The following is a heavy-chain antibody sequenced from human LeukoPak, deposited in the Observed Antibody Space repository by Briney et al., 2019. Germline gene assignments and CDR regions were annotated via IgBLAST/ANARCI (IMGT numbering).Heavy chain of an antibody. J-gene: IGHJ6*03. CDR1: GFTFSSYG. D-gene: IGHD3-10*01. CDR2: IRYDGSNK. Sequence: GGSLRLSCAASGFTFSSYGMHWVRQAPGKGLEWEAFIRYDGSNKYYADSVKGRFTISRDNSKNTLYLQMNSLRAEDTAVYYCAKDIVTMLRGVFYYYMDVWGKGTTVTISS. V-gene: IGHV3-30*02. CDR3: AKDIVTMLRGVFYYYMDV.